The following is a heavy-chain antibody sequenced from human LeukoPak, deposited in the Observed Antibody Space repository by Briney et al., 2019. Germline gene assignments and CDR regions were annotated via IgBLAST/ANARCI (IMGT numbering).Heavy chain of an antibody. CDR1: GSTSSTYW. J-gene: IGHJ3*02. Sequence: GSLRLSCSGSGSTSSTYWMTWVRQAPGEGLEWVANIKQDRSEKYYVDSVKGRFTISRDYSKNTVYLQMNSLRAEDTAVYYCARVLGEPDGFDIWGQGTMVTVSS. V-gene: IGHV3-7*05. CDR3: ARVLGEPDGFDI. D-gene: IGHD3-10*01. CDR2: IKQDRSEK.